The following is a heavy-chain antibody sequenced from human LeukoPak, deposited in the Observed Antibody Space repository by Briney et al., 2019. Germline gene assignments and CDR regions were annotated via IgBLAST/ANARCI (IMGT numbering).Heavy chain of an antibody. D-gene: IGHD6-19*01. CDR3: ARGWPPFDY. CDR1: GFTFCSYS. J-gene: IGHJ4*02. V-gene: IGHV3-48*01. Sequence: GGSLRLSCADSGFTFCSYSMNWVRQAPGKGLEWVSYISSSSSTIYYADSVKGRFTISRDNAKNSLYLQMNSLRAEDTAVYYCARGWPPFDYWGQGTLVTASS. CDR2: ISSSSSTI.